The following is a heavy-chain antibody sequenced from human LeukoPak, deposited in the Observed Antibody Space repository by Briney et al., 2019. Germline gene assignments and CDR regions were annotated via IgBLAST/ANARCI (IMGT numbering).Heavy chain of an antibody. V-gene: IGHV1-8*03. CDR2: MNPNSGNT. J-gene: IGHJ3*02. Sequence: GASVKVSCKASGYTFTSYDINWVRQATGQGLEWMGWMNPNSGNTGYAQKFQGRVTITRNTSISTAYMELSSLRSEDTAVYYCARADITRDGYNSAFDIWGQGTMVTVSS. CDR1: GYTFTSYD. D-gene: IGHD5-24*01. CDR3: ARADITRDGYNSAFDI.